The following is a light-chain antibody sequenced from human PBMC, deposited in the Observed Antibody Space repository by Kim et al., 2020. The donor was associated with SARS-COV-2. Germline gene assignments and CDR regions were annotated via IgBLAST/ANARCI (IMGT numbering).Light chain of an antibody. V-gene: IGKV3-15*01. J-gene: IGKJ2*01. CDR2: GAS. Sequence: PGERATLSCRASQSVGTNLAWYQHKPGQPPRLLIYGASTRAPGVPGRFSGTGSGTDFTLTVSSLQSEDFAVYYCHQYNDWPPGDTFGQGTNLEI. CDR3: HQYNDWPPGDT. CDR1: QSVGTN.